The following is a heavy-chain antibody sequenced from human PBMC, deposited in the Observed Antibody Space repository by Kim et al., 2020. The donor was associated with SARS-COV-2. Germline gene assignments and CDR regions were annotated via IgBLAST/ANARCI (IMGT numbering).Heavy chain of an antibody. CDR2: IYYSGST. V-gene: IGHV4-39*01. Sequence: SETLSLTCTVSGGSISSSSYYWGWIRQPPGKGLEWIGSIYYSGSTYYNPSLKSRVTISVDTSKNQFSLKLSSVTAADTAVYYCARLTSERDYDFWSGYYHNYYLDYGGQGTLVTVSS. CDR3: ARLTSERDYDFWSGYYHNYYLDY. J-gene: IGHJ4*02. D-gene: IGHD3-3*01. CDR1: GGSISSSSYY.